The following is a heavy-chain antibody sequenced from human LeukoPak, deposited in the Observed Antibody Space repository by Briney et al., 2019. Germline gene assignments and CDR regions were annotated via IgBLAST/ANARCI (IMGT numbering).Heavy chain of an antibody. CDR1: GFTFSSYA. CDR2: IREDGSEK. Sequence: GGSLRLSCAASGFTFSSYAMSWVRQAPGKGLEWVANIREDGSEKYYVDSVKGRFTVSRDNAKNSLYLQVNSLRAGDTAVYYCARGTLGITDFDYWGQGTLVTVSS. D-gene: IGHD7-27*01. J-gene: IGHJ4*02. CDR3: ARGTLGITDFDY. V-gene: IGHV3-7*01.